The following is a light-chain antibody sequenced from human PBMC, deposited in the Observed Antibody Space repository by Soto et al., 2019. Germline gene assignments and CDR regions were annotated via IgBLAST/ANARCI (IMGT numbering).Light chain of an antibody. Sequence: EFVLTQTPGTLSLSRGERATLSCRASQTVRNNYLAWYQQKPGQAPRLLIYDASSRATGIPARFSGGGSGTDFTLAISSLQPEDFAAYYCQQFSSYPRTFGGGTKVDIK. J-gene: IGKJ4*01. CDR2: DAS. V-gene: IGKV3-20*01. CDR3: QQFSSYPRT. CDR1: QTVRNNY.